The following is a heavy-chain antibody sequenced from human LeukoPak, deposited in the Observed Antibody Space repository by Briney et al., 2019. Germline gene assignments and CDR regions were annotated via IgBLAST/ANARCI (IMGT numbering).Heavy chain of an antibody. CDR1: GFTFSSYW. D-gene: IGHD5-24*01. V-gene: IGHV3-30-3*01. CDR3: TRVGYIDEGIDY. Sequence: GGSLRLSCAASGFTFSSYWMSWVRQAPGKGLEWVAIISYVGSNKYYADSVKGRFTISRDNAKNSLYLQMNSLRAEDTAIYYCTRVGYIDEGIDYWGQGTLVTVSS. J-gene: IGHJ4*02. CDR2: ISYVGSNK.